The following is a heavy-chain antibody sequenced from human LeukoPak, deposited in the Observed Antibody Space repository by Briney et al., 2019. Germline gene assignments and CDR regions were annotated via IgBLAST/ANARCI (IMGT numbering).Heavy chain of an antibody. CDR1: GYTFTGYY. CDR3: AREAHGSGTYYSDY. D-gene: IGHD3-10*01. CDR2: IKTNSGDT. J-gene: IGHJ4*02. Sequence: ASVKVSCKASGYTFTGYYIHWVRQAPGQGPEWMGWIKTNSGDTYYAQMFQGMVTMTRDTSITTDYMELSRLRSDDRAVYYCAREAHGSGTYYSDYWGQGTLVTVSS. V-gene: IGHV1-2*02.